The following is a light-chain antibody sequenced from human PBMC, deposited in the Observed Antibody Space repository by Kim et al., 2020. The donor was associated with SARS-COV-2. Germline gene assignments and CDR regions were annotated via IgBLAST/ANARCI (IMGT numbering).Light chain of an antibody. V-gene: IGKV3-15*01. Sequence: EIVMTQSPATLSVSPGERATLSCRASQSVSSNLAWYQQKPGQAPRLLIYGASTRATGIPARCSGSGSGTEFTLTISSLQSEDFAVYYCQQYNNWPLTFGEGTKVDIK. CDR2: GAS. CDR3: QQYNNWPLT. J-gene: IGKJ4*01. CDR1: QSVSSN.